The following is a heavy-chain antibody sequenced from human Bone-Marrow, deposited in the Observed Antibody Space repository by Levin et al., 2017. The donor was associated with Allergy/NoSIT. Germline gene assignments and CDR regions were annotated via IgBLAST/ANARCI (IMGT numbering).Heavy chain of an antibody. J-gene: IGHJ3*01. CDR2: INPHDGAT. D-gene: IGHD2-15*01. V-gene: IGHV1-2*06. CDR1: GYAFTGYY. Sequence: ASVKVSCNTSGYAFTGYYLHWVRQAPGQGLEWMGRINPHDGATDYTERFQGRVTMTRDTSLRTAYMELTRLTSEDTAVYYCARGSDLYYAYDFWGQGTMVTVSS. CDR3: ARGSDLYYAYDF.